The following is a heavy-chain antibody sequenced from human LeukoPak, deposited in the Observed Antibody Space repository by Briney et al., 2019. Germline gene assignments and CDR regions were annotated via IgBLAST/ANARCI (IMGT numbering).Heavy chain of an antibody. D-gene: IGHD4-17*01. CDR3: ATHTVTTKPPLY. CDR1: GFTFSSYA. Sequence: GGSLRLSCAAPGFTFSSYAMSWVRQAPGKGLEWVSAISGSGGSTYYADSVKGRFTISRDNSKNTLSLQMNSLRAEDTAVYYCATHTVTTKPPLYWGQGTLVTVSS. J-gene: IGHJ4*02. V-gene: IGHV3-23*01. CDR2: ISGSGGST.